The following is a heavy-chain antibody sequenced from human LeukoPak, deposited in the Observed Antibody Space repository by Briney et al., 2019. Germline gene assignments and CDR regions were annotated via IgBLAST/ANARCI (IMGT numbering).Heavy chain of an antibody. J-gene: IGHJ4*02. CDR3: AKSNWGSSVDY. CDR1: GFTFSSYG. V-gene: IGHV3-30*18. CDR2: ISYDGSNK. D-gene: IGHD7-27*01. Sequence: PGGSLRLSCAASGFTFSSYGMHWVRQAPGKGLEWVAVISYDGSNKYYADSVKGRFTISRDNSKNTPYLQMNSLRAEDTAVYYCAKSNWGSSVDYWGQGTLVTVSS.